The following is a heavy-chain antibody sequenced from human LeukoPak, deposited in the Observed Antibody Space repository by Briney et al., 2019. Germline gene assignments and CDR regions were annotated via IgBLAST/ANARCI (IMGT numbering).Heavy chain of an antibody. J-gene: IGHJ4*02. D-gene: IGHD3-22*01. V-gene: IGHV3-23*01. CDR3: AKDRPNYYGSNGHYYRRDGDY. CDR1: GFTFSIYA. Sequence: GGSLRLSCAASGFTFSIYAMSWVRQAPGKGLQWVSSITSSGDGTYYAASVKGRFNISRDNSENMLYLQMNSLRVEDTAVYFCAKDRPNYYGSNGHYYRRDGDYWGQGTLVTVSS. CDR2: ITSSGDGT.